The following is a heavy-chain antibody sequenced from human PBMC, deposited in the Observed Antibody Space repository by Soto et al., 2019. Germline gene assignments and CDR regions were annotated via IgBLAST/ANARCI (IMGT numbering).Heavy chain of an antibody. CDR2: IRSKAYGGTT. J-gene: IGHJ6*02. CDR3: TRGPLVGADYYYYGMDV. Sequence: AGGSLRLSCTASGFTFGDYAMSWFRQAPGKRLEWVGFIRSKAYGGTTEYAASVKGRFTISRDDSKSIAYLQMNSLKTEDTAVYYCTRGPLVGADYYYYGMDVWGQGTTVTVSS. D-gene: IGHD1-26*01. CDR1: GFTFGDYA. V-gene: IGHV3-49*03.